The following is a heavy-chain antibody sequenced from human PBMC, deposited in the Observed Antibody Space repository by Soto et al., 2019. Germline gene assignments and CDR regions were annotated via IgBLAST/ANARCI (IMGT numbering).Heavy chain of an antibody. CDR1: GGTFSSYA. J-gene: IGHJ4*02. CDR2: IIPIFGTA. CDR3: AGVQYCSGGSCYSARTI. D-gene: IGHD2-15*01. V-gene: IGHV1-69*12. Sequence: QVQLVQSGAEVKKPGSSVKVSCKASGGTFSSYAISWVRQAPGQGLEWMGGIIPIFGTANYAQKFQGRVTITADASTSTAYMELSSLRSEDTAVYYCAGVQYCSGGSCYSARTIWGQGTLVTVSS.